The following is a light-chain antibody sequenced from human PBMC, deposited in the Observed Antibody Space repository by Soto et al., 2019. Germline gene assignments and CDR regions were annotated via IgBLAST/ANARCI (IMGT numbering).Light chain of an antibody. CDR1: QNIGGY. CDR2: DAS. CDR3: QQYGSSPRT. J-gene: IGKJ5*01. Sequence: ETVLTQSPASLSLSPGERATLSCRASQNIGGYLAWYQQKPGQAPRLLIYDASNRATGIPARFSGSGSGTDFTLTISRLEPEDFAVYYCQQYGSSPRTFGQGTRLEIK. V-gene: IGKV3-20*01.